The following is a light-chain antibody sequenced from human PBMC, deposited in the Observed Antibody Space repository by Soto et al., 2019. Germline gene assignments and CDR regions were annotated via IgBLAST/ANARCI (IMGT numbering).Light chain of an antibody. CDR2: EGS. Sequence: QSVLTQPASVSGSPGQSITISCTGTSSDVGSYNLVSWYQQHPGKAPKLMIYEGSKRSSGVSNRFSGSKSGNTASLTISGLQAEDEADYYCCSYTTGSTLVFGTGTKVTVL. CDR1: SSDVGSYNL. J-gene: IGLJ1*01. CDR3: CSYTTGSTLV. V-gene: IGLV2-14*02.